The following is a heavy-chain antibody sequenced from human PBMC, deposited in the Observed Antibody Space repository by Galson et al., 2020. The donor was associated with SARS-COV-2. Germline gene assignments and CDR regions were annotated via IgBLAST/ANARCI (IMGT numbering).Heavy chain of an antibody. CDR3: SRSRQDFTMVLGAITGYYYYMDV. CDR1: GGSFSDFY. D-gene: IGHD3-10*01. J-gene: IGHJ6*03. CDR2: INHSGST. Sequence: SETLSITCAVSGGSFSDFYWSWIRQPPGKGLEWVGEINHSGSTNYNPSLKSRVTISLDTSRNQFSLKLTSVTAADTAVYYCSRSRQDFTMVLGAITGYYYYMDVWGKGTTGTISS. V-gene: IGHV4-34*01.